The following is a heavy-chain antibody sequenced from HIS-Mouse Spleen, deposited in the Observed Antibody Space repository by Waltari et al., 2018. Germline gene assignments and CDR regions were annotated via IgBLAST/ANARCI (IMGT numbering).Heavy chain of an antibody. CDR2: IYYSGST. CDR1: GGPISSSSYY. J-gene: IGHJ2*01. CDR3: AREIPYSSSWYDWYFDL. Sequence: QLQLQESGQGLVKPPETLSLTGISSGGPISSSSYYWGWIRRPPGKGLEWIGSIYYSGSTYYNPSLKSRVTISVDTSKNQFSLKLSSVTAADTAVYYCAREIPYSSSWYDWYFDLWGRGTLVTVSS. V-gene: IGHV4-39*07. D-gene: IGHD6-13*01.